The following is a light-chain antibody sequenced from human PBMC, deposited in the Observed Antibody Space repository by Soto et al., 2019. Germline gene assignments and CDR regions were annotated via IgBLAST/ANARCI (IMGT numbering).Light chain of an antibody. CDR1: SSDVGTYNL. CDR2: GGS. Sequence: QSVLTQPASVSGSPGQSITISCTGTSSDVGTYNLVSWYQQHPGKAPKLIIYGGSRRPSGLSNHFFGSRSGNTASLTISGLQPDDEAAYYCCSYTSTNTLIFGGGTKLTVL. J-gene: IGLJ2*01. CDR3: CSYTSTNTLI. V-gene: IGLV2-23*01.